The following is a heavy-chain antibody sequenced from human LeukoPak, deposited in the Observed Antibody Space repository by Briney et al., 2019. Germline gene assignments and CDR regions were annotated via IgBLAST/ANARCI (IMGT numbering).Heavy chain of an antibody. CDR1: GGSLSSYY. CDR3: ARDGYSYGHRSAFDI. CDR2: IYYSGST. V-gene: IGHV4-59*01. D-gene: IGHD5-18*01. Sequence: SQTLSLTCTVSGGSLSSYYWSWMRQSPGKGLEWIGYIYYSGSTNYNPSLKSRVTISVDTSKNQFSLKLSSVTAADTAVYYCARDGYSYGHRSAFDIWGQGTMVTVSS. J-gene: IGHJ3*02.